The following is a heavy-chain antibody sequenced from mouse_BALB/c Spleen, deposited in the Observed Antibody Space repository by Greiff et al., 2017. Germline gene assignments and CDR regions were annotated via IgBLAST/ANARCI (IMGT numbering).Heavy chain of an antibody. CDR2: IYPSDSYT. CDR3: TRWGWLGYAMDY. V-gene: IGHV1-69*02. Sequence: QVQLQQSGAELVRPGASVKLSCKASGYTFTSYWINWVKQRPGQGLEWIGNIYPSDSYTNYNQKFKDKATLTVDKSSSTAYMQLSSPTSEDSAVYYCTRWGWLGYAMDYWGQGTSVTVSS. J-gene: IGHJ4*01. D-gene: IGHD2-3*01. CDR1: GYTFTSYW.